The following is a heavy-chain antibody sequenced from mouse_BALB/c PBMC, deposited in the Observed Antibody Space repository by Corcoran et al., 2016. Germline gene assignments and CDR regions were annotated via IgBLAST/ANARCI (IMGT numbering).Heavy chain of an antibody. J-gene: IGHJ2*01. V-gene: IGHV14-3*02. D-gene: IGHD1-1*01. CDR3: ARATVVAPDY. CDR2: IDPANGNT. CDR1: GFNIKDTY. Sequence: ENQLQQSGAALVKRGASGKLPCTASGFNIKDTYMHWVKQRPEQGLEWIGRIDPANGNTKYDPKFQGKATITADTSSNTAYLQLSSLTSEDTAVYYCARATVVAPDYWGQGTTLTVSS.